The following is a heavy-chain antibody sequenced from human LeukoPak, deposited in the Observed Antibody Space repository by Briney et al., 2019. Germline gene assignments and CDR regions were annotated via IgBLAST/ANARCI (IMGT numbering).Heavy chain of an antibody. J-gene: IGHJ5*02. Sequence: QAGGSLRLSCAASGFTFSDHYMDWVRQAPGKGLEWVGRTRNKANSYTTEYAASVKARFTISRDDSKNSLYLQMNSLKTEDTAVYYCARARMRGNWFDPWGQGTLVTVSS. CDR1: GFTFSDHY. CDR2: TRNKANSYTT. V-gene: IGHV3-72*01. D-gene: IGHD5-12*01. CDR3: ARARMRGNWFDP.